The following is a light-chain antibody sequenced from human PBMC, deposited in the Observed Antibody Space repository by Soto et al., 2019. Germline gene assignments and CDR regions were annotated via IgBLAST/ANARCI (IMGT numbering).Light chain of an antibody. CDR3: QQYSSWLWT. CDR2: DAS. CDR1: QSLSSY. Sequence: EIVLTESPATLSLSPGERATLSCRASQSLSSYLAWYQQKPGQAPRLLIYDASNRATGIPARISGSVSGTEFTLTIASLQSEDFAVYYCQQYSSWLWTFGQGTKVDIK. J-gene: IGKJ1*01. V-gene: IGKV3-11*01.